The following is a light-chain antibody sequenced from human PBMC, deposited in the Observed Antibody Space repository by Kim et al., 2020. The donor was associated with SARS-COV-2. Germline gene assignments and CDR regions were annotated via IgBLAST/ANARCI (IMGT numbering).Light chain of an antibody. CDR2: GKN. Sequence: ALGQTVRITCQGDSLRTYYASWYQQKPGQAPVLLIYGKNNRPSGIPDRFSGSNSGNTASLTITGALAEDEADYYCNSRDSSSDHRVFGGGTQLTVL. CDR1: SLRTYY. CDR3: NSRDSSSDHRV. V-gene: IGLV3-19*01. J-gene: IGLJ3*02.